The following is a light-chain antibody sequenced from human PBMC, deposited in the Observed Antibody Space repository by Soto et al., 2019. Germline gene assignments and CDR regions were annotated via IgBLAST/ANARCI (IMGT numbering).Light chain of an antibody. V-gene: IGKV1-17*01. J-gene: IGKJ1*01. CDR2: AAS. CDR1: QGIRND. CDR3: LHHSTYPLT. Sequence: DIPMTQFPSSLSASVGDRVTITCRASQGIRNDLAWYQQKPVKAPKRLIYAASSLQSGVPSRFSGSGSGTEFTLAISSLQPEDFATFYCLHHSTYPLTFGQGTKVEIK.